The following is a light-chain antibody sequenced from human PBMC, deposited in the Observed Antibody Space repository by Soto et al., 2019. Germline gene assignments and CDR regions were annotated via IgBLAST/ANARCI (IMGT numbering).Light chain of an antibody. J-gene: IGLJ1*01. CDR1: RSNIGATSD. Sequence: QPVLTQPPSVSGAPGQRVTVSCTGSRSNIGATSDVHWYQQLPGTAPKLLIYGNTNRPSGVPDRFSASKSGTSASLAITGLQAADEADYYCQSYDSSLSGYVFGTGTKLTVL. CDR3: QSYDSSLSGYV. CDR2: GNT. V-gene: IGLV1-40*01.